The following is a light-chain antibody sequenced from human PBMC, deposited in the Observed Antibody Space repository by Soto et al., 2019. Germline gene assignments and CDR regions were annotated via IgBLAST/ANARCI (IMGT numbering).Light chain of an antibody. J-gene: IGKJ1*01. CDR2: GAS. V-gene: IGKV3-20*01. CDR3: QQYDTSSWT. Sequence: EIVLTQSPGTLSLSPGERATLSCRASQSVRSTYLAWYQQKPGQAPRLLIYGASSRATGIPDRFSGSGSGTDFTLTISRLEPADSAVYYCQQYDTSSWTFGQGTKVEIK. CDR1: QSVRSTY.